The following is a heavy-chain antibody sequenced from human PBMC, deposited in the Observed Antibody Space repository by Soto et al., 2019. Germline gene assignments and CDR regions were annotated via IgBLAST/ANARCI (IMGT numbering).Heavy chain of an antibody. CDR3: ARPDGLNCSSTSCYGGAPNYFDY. J-gene: IGHJ4*02. CDR1: GGSFSGYY. CDR2: INHSGST. V-gene: IGHV4-34*01. Sequence: SETLSLTCAVYGGSFSGYYWSWIRQPPGKGLEWIGEINHSGSTNYNPSLKSRVTISVDTSKNQFSLKLSSVTAADTAVYYCARPDGLNCSSTSCYGGAPNYFDYWGQGTLVTVSS. D-gene: IGHD2-2*01.